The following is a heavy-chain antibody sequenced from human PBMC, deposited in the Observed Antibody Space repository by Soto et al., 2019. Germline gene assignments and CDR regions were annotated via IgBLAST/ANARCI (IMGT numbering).Heavy chain of an antibody. V-gene: IGHV3-23*01. J-gene: IGHJ4*02. D-gene: IGHD2-15*01. CDR1: GFTFSNCA. Sequence: PGGSLRLSCAASGFTFSNCAMSWVRQAPGKGLEWVSAISGSGTGTYHAGSVKGRFTISRDNSKNTLYLQMDSLRAEDTAVYFCAKGSGGSRPYYFDYWGQGTLVTVSS. CDR3: AKGSGGSRPYYFDY. CDR2: ISGSGTGT.